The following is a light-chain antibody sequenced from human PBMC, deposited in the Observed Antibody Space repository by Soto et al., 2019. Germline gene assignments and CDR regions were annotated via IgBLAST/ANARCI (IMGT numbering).Light chain of an antibody. CDR3: GSYASSSTLYV. CDR1: SSDVGGYNY. CDR2: DVS. J-gene: IGLJ1*01. Sequence: QSALTQPASVSGSPGQSITISCTGTSSDVGGYNYVSWYQQHSGKAPKLMIYDVSNLPSGVSNRFSGSKSGNTASLTISGLQAEDEADYYCGSYASSSTLYVFGTGTKLTVL. V-gene: IGLV2-14*01.